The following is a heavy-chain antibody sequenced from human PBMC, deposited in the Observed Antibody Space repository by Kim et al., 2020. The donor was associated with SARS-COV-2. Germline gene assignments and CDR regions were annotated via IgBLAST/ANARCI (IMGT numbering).Heavy chain of an antibody. CDR3: ARGSTSRRFDP. D-gene: IGHD2-2*01. J-gene: IGHJ5*02. Sequence: NYNPALKSRVTISVDTSKNQFSRKLSSVTAADTAVYYCARGSTSRRFDPWGQGTLVTVSS. V-gene: IGHV4-34*01.